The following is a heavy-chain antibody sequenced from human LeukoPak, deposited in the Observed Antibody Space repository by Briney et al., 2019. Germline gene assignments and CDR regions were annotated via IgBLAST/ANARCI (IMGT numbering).Heavy chain of an antibody. CDR2: FYTSGTP. J-gene: IGHJ4*02. V-gene: IGHV4-61*02. CDR1: GGSISRGSYF. D-gene: IGHD2-21*01. CDR3: ARGGIPDY. Sequence: SETLSLTCTVSGGSISRGSYFWSWIRQPAGKGLEWIGRFYTSGTPNYNPSLKSRVTISVDTSRNQFSLKLSSVTAADTAVYYFARGGIPDYWGQGILVTVSS.